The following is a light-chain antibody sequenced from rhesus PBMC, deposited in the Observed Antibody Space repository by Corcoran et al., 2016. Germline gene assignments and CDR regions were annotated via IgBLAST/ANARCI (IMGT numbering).Light chain of an antibody. CDR2: KAS. CDR1: ENVNNY. Sequence: DIQMTQSPSSLSASVGDRVTITCRASENVNNYLHWYQQKPGKAPKLLIYKASTLQSGVPSRLRGSGSGTDLTLNISSLQPEDFATYYCQHSYGTPYSFGQGTKVEIK. CDR3: QHSYGTPYS. V-gene: IGKV1-74*01. J-gene: IGKJ2*01.